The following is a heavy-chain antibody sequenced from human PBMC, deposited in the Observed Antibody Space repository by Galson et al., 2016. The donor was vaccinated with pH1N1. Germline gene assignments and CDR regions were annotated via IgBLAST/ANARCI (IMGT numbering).Heavy chain of an antibody. J-gene: IGHJ5*02. CDR1: EYTFTDFY. V-gene: IGHV1-2*02. CDR2: VNPKRGGT. Sequence: SVKVSCKASEYTFTDFYIHWVRQAPGQGLEWMGWVNPKRGGTYYGQKFQDRVTMTRDTSNSTAYMEINRLTSDDTAVYYCARIIRYSRGLAPWGQGTLLIVSS. D-gene: IGHD2-21*01. CDR3: ARIIRYSRGLAP.